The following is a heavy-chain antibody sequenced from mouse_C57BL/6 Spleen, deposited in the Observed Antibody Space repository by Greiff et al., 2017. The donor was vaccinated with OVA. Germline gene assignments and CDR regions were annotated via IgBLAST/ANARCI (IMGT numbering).Heavy chain of an antibody. CDR2: IYPGDGDT. Sequence: QVQLQQSGPELVKPGASVKISCKASGYAFSSSWMNWVKQRPGKGLEWIGRIYPGDGDTNYNGKFKGKATLTADKSSSTAYMQLSSLTSEDSAVYFCARSYEYIDYWGQGTTLTVSS. V-gene: IGHV1-82*01. CDR3: ARSYEYIDY. CDR1: GYAFSSSW. J-gene: IGHJ2*01. D-gene: IGHD2-3*01.